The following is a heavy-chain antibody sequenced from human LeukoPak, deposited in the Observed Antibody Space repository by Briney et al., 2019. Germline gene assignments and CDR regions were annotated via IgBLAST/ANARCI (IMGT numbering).Heavy chain of an antibody. CDR2: ISYDGSNK. Sequence: PGRSLRLSCEASGFTFSSYAMHWVRQAPGKGLEWVAVISYDGSNKYYADSVKGRFTISRDNSKNTLYLQMNSLRAEDTAVYYCARDGGSSSFDYWGPGNPGHRLL. CDR3: ARDGGSSSFDY. D-gene: IGHD6-13*01. J-gene: IGHJ4*02. V-gene: IGHV3-30-3*01. CDR1: GFTFSSYA.